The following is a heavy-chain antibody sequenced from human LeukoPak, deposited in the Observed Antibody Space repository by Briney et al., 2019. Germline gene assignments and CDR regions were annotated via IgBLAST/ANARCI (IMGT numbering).Heavy chain of an antibody. D-gene: IGHD3-16*01. Sequence: GGSLRLSCAASGFTFSTSGMHWVRQAPGKGLEWVAFIRYDGSSKCFADSVKGRFTISGDNSKDTLYLQMNSLRAEDTAVYYCAKGLTFGFDYWGQGTLVTVSS. CDR2: IRYDGSSK. J-gene: IGHJ4*02. V-gene: IGHV3-30*02. CDR3: AKGLTFGFDY. CDR1: GFTFSTSG.